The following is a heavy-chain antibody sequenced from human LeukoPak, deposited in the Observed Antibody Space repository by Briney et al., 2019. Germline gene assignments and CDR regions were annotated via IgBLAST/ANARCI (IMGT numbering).Heavy chain of an antibody. CDR2: IIPIFGTA. CDR3: ARSRDFWSGYSHNYYGMDV. CDR1: GGTFSSYA. Sequence: SVKVSCKASGGTFSSYAISWVRQAPGQGLEWMGGIIPIFGTANYAQKFQGRVTITADESTSTAYMELSSLRSEDTAVYYCARSRDFWSGYSHNYYGMDVWCQGTTVTVSS. J-gene: IGHJ6*02. D-gene: IGHD3-3*01. V-gene: IGHV1-69*13.